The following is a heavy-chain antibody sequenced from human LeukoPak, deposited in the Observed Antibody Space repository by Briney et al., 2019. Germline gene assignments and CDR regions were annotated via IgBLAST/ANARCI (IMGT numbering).Heavy chain of an antibody. D-gene: IGHD3-10*01. CDR2: IYPGDSDT. CDR3: ARPRTYYYGSGSPDAFDI. J-gene: IGHJ3*02. V-gene: IGHV5-51*01. CDR1: GYSFTSYW. Sequence: GESLKISCKGSGYSFTSYWIGWVRQMPVKGLEWMGIIYPGDSDTRYSPSFQGQVTISADKSISTAYLQWSSLKASDTAMYYCARPRTYYYGSGSPDAFDIWGPGTMVTVSS.